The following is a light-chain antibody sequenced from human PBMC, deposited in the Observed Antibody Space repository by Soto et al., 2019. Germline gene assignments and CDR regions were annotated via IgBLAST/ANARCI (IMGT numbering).Light chain of an antibody. Sequence: DIVMTQSPDSLAMSLGERATINCKSSQSLLYSSNNKTYLAWYQHKPGQSPKMLIFCASARESGVPDRFSGSGSGTDFSLTISRLQAEDAAVYYCQQYYSDFFTFGPGTRLEIK. CDR2: CAS. V-gene: IGKV4-1*01. CDR3: QQYYSDFFT. CDR1: QSLLYSSNNKTY. J-gene: IGKJ2*01.